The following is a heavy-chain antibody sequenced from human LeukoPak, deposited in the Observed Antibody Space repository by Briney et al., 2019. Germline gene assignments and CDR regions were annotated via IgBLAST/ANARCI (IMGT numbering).Heavy chain of an antibody. J-gene: IGHJ4*02. CDR2: ISYDGSNK. Sequence: GGSLRLSCAASGFTFSSYAMHWVRQAPGKGLEWVAVISYDGSNKYYADSVKGRFTISRDNAKNSLYLQMNSLRAEDTAVYYCARVAYDFWSGYYSLHYFDYWGQGTLVTVSS. CDR3: ARVAYDFWSGYYSLHYFDY. V-gene: IGHV3-30-3*01. CDR1: GFTFSSYA. D-gene: IGHD3-3*01.